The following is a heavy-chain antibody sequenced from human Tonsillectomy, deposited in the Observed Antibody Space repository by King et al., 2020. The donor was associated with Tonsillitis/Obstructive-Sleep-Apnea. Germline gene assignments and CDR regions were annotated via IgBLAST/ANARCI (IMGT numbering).Heavy chain of an antibody. CDR1: GFTFSSYA. V-gene: IGHV3-30*01. D-gene: IGHD2-8*01. CDR2: ISYDGSNK. Sequence: VQLVESGGGVVQPGRSLRLSCAASGFTFSSYAMHWFRQAPGKGLEWVAVISYDGSNKYYADSVKGRFTISRDNSKNTLYLQMNSLRAEDTAVYYCAREDCTDRVYYRPEAYYFDYWGHETLVTVSS. CDR3: AREDCTDRVYYRPEAYYFDY. J-gene: IGHJ4*01.